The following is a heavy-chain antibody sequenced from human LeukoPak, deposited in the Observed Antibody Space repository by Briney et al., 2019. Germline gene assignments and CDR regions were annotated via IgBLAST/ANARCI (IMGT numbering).Heavy chain of an antibody. V-gene: IGHV4-38-2*02. CDR1: GYSISSGYY. CDR2: IYHSGSA. J-gene: IGHJ4*02. CDR3: ARDPDIVVVPAAD. Sequence: SETLSLTCTVSGYSISSGYYWGWIRQPPGKGLEWIGSIYHSGSAYYNPSPKSRVTISVDTSKNQFSLKLSSVTAADTAVYYCARDPDIVVVPAADWGQGTLVTVSS. D-gene: IGHD2-2*01.